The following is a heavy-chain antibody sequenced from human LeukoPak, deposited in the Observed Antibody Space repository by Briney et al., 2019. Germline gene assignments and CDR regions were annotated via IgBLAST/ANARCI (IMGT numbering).Heavy chain of an antibody. CDR1: GFTFSSYD. V-gene: IGHV3-13*01. CDR3: ARGRMVGTLGLFDY. Sequence: GGSLRLSFAGSGFTFSSYDMHWVRQARGKGLEGVSALGTAGETYYAGSVKGRFTISRENASNSLYLQMTSLRAGDTAVYYCARGRMVGTLGLFDYWGRGTLVTVSS. J-gene: IGHJ4*02. D-gene: IGHD4-23*01. CDR2: LGTAGET.